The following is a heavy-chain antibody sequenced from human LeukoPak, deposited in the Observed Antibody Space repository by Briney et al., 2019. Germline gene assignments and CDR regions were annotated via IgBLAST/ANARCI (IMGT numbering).Heavy chain of an antibody. CDR2: ISYDGSNK. CDR3: ARDLGQYYDTSDNWFDP. J-gene: IGHJ5*02. D-gene: IGHD3-22*01. V-gene: IGHV3-30*04. Sequence: GGSLRLSCAASGFTFSSYAMHRVRQAPGKGLEWVAVISYDGSNKYYADSVKGRFTISRDNSKNTLYLQMNSLRAEDTAVYYCARDLGQYYDTSDNWFDPWGQGTLVTVSS. CDR1: GFTFSSYA.